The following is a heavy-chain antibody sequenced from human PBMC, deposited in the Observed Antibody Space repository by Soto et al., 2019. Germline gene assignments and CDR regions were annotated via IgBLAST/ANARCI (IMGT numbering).Heavy chain of an antibody. CDR2: LYSSEST. CDR3: ARDHVQAVNYYGMDV. D-gene: IGHD1-1*01. Sequence: SETLSLTCTVSGGSISGYYWSWIRQPAGKGLEWIGLLYSSESTSYNPSLKTRVTISVDTSKNQISLHLSSVTDADTAVYFCARDHVQAVNYYGMDVWGQGTTVTVYS. CDR1: GGSISGYY. J-gene: IGHJ6*02. V-gene: IGHV4-4*07.